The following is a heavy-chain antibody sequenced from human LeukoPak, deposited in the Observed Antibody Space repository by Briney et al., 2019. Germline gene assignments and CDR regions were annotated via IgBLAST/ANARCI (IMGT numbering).Heavy chain of an antibody. J-gene: IGHJ4*02. D-gene: IGHD2-15*01. V-gene: IGHV3-9*03. Sequence: GRSLRLSCAASGFTFDDYAMHWVRQAPGKGLEWVSGISWNSGSIVYADSVKGRFTISSDNAKNSLYLQMNSLRAEDMALYYCAKDGDVRYCSGGSCYLGGGYFDYWGQGTLVTVSS. CDR1: GFTFDDYA. CDR2: ISWNSGSI. CDR3: AKDGDVRYCSGGSCYLGGGYFDY.